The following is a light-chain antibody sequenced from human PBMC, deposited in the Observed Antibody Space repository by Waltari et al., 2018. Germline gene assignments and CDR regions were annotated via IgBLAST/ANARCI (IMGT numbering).Light chain of an antibody. CDR1: QSVSKY. Sequence: EVVSTQSPGTLSLSPGERATLSCRASQSVSKYLAWYQQRPGQAPRLLIYAASTRATGVPDRFSGSGFGTDFSLTISRLKPEDFAVYYCQNHERLPATFGQGTKVEIK. CDR3: QNHERLPAT. CDR2: AAS. J-gene: IGKJ1*01. V-gene: IGKV3-20*01.